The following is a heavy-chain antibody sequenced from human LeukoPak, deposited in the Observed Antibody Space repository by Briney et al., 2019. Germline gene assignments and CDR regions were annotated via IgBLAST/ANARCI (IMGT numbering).Heavy chain of an antibody. D-gene: IGHD5-12*01. CDR2: ISYDGRGK. V-gene: IGHV3-30*04. Sequence: GGSLRLSCAASGVTFSGYAMHWVRQAPGKGLVCVTLISYDGRGKYYADSVKGRFTISRDNSENMLNLQMNSLRPEDAAVYYCARERSGYDHQYWGQGTLVTVSS. CDR1: GVTFSGYA. CDR3: ARERSGYDHQY. J-gene: IGHJ4*02.